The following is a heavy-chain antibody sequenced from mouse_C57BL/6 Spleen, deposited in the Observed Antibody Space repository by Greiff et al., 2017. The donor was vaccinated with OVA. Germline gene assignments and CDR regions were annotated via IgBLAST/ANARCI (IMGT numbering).Heavy chain of an antibody. CDR1: GFTFSDYG. CDR3: ARRNWEYAMDY. J-gene: IGHJ4*01. V-gene: IGHV5-17*01. CDR2: ISSGSSTI. Sequence: EVMLVESGGGLVKPGGSLKLSCAASGFTFSDYGMHWVRQAPEKGLEWVAYISSGSSTIYYADTVKGRFTISRDNAKNTLFLQMTRLRSEDTAMYYCARRNWEYAMDYWGQGTSVTVSS. D-gene: IGHD4-1*01.